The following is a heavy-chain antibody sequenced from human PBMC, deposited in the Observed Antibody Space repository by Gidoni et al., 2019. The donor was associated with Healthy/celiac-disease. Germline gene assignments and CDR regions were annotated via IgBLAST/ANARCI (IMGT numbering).Heavy chain of an antibody. Sequence: EVQLVQSGAEVKKPGESLKISCKGSGYSFTSYWIGWVRQMLGKGLEWMGLIYPGDSDTRYSPSFQGQVTISADKSISTAYLQWSSLKASDTAMYYCARRGGLTTRSGDYYYGMDVWGQGTTVTVSS. CDR3: ARRGGLTTRSGDYYYGMDV. D-gene: IGHD4-17*01. J-gene: IGHJ6*02. CDR1: GYSFTSYW. V-gene: IGHV5-51*01. CDR2: IYPGDSDT.